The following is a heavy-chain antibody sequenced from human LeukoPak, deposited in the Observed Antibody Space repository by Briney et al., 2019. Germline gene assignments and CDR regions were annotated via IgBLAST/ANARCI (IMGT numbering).Heavy chain of an antibody. CDR2: IYYSGST. J-gene: IGHJ4*02. V-gene: IGHV4-39*07. CDR1: GGSISSSSYY. D-gene: IGHD2-21*02. Sequence: SETLSLTCTVSGGSISSSSYYWGWIRQPPGKGLEWIGSIYYSGSTYYNPSLKSRVTISVDTSKNQFSLKLSSVTAADTAVYYCARDQSYCGGDCSPRYFDYWGQGTLVTVSS. CDR3: ARDQSYCGGDCSPRYFDY.